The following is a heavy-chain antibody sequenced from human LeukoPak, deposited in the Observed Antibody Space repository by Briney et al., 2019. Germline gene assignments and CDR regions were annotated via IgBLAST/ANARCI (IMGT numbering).Heavy chain of an antibody. D-gene: IGHD2-15*01. CDR1: GFTFSSYS. V-gene: IGHV3-21*01. J-gene: IGHJ4*02. Sequence: PGGSPRLSCAASGFTFSSYSMNWVRQAPGKGLEWVSSISSSSSYIYYADSVKGRFTISRDNAKNSLYLQMNSLRAEDTAVYYCARVVGGSQGYWGQGTLVTVSS. CDR3: ARVVGGSQGY. CDR2: ISSSSSYI.